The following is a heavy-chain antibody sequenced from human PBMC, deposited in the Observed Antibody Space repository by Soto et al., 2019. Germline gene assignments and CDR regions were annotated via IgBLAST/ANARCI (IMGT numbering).Heavy chain of an antibody. J-gene: IGHJ4*02. CDR3: ARNGVDYVWGSYRFLDY. CDR1: GFSFSDYY. D-gene: IGHD3-16*02. V-gene: IGHV3-11*06. CDR2: ISSSSSYT. Sequence: QVQLVDSGGGLVRPGGSLRLSCAASGFSFSDYYMSWIRQAPGKGLEWVSYISSSSSYTNYADSVKGRFTISRDNAKSSLYLQMSSLRAEDPAVYYCARNGVDYVWGSYRFLDYWGQGTLVTVSS.